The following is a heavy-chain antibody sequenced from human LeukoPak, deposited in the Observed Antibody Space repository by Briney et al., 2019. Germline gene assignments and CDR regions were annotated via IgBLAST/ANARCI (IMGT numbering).Heavy chain of an antibody. V-gene: IGHV4-38-2*02. CDR1: GYSFTSGHY. J-gene: IGHJ4*02. Sequence: SETLSLTCSVSGYSFTSGHYWGWIRQPPGKGLEWTANIYHTGSAHYNPSLKSRVTISVDTSKNQFSLKLSSVTAADTAVYYCARGKGSPNNRSPYYFDYWGQGTLVTVSS. CDR3: ARGKGSPNNRSPYYFDY. CDR2: IYHTGSA. D-gene: IGHD3-10*01.